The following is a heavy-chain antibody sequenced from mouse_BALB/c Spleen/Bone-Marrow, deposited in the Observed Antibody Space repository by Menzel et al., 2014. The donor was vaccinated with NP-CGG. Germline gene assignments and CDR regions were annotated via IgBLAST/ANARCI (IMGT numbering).Heavy chain of an antibody. Sequence: EVQVVESGGGLVKPGGSLKLSCAASGFTFSDYYMYWVRQTPEKRLEWVATISDAGSYTYYPDSVKGRFTISRDNAKNNLYLQMIGLKSEDTAMYYCARDGDYRYAWFAYWGQGTLVTVST. D-gene: IGHD2-14*01. CDR1: GFTFSDYY. J-gene: IGHJ3*01. CDR2: ISDAGSYT. CDR3: ARDGDYRYAWFAY. V-gene: IGHV5-4*02.